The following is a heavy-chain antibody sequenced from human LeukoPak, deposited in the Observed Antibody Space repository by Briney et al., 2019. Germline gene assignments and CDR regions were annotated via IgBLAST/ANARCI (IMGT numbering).Heavy chain of an antibody. CDR3: AKDLRSGSYPLCFDY. J-gene: IGHJ4*02. CDR2: ISGSGGST. CDR1: GFTFSTYA. Sequence: GGSLRLSCAASGFTFSTYAMNWVRQAPGKGLEKGLEWVSAISGSGGSTYYADSVKGRFTISRDNSKNTLYLQMNSLRAEDTAVYYCAKDLRSGSYPLCFDYWGQGTLVTVSS. V-gene: IGHV3-23*01. D-gene: IGHD1-26*01.